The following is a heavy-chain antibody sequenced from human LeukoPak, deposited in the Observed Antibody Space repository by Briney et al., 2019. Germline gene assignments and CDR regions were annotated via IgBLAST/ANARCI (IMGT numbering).Heavy chain of an antibody. CDR1: GGSISSGTYH. J-gene: IGHJ5*02. V-gene: IGHV4-30-4*01. D-gene: IGHD3-10*01. CDR3: ARVGGSGSSPFDP. Sequence: SQTLSLTCTVSGGSISSGTYHWSWIRQPPGKGLEWIGYIYYSGSTYYNPSLKSRVTISVDTSKNQFSLKLSSVTAADTAVYYCARVGGSGSSPFDPWGQGTLVTVSS. CDR2: IYYSGST.